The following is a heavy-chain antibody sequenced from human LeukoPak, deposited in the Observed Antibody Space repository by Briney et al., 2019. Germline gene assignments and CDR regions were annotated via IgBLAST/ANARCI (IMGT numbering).Heavy chain of an antibody. CDR3: ARRHSSSSDY. V-gene: IGHV5-51*01. J-gene: IGHJ4*02. CDR1: GYTFTTSW. Sequence: GESLKISCKGSGYTFTTSWIGWVRQMPGKGLEWMGIIYPADSDTRYSPSFQGQVTISADQSISTAYLQWSSLKASDTAMYYCARRHSSSSDYWGQGTLVTVSS. D-gene: IGHD6-6*01. CDR2: IYPADSDT.